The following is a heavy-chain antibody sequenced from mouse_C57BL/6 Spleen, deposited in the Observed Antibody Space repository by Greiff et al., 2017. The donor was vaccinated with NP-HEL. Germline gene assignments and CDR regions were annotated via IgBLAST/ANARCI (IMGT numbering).Heavy chain of an antibody. CDR3: ARLGRDYGGSSGFAY. V-gene: IGHV5-16*01. J-gene: IGHJ3*01. D-gene: IGHD1-1*01. CDR1: GFTFSDYY. Sequence: DVQLVESEGGLVQPGSSMKLSCTASGFTFSDYYMAWVRQVPEKGLDWVANINYDGSSTYYLDSLKSRFIISRDNAKNRLYLQMSSLKTEDTATYYCARLGRDYGGSSGFAYWGQGTLVTVSA. CDR2: INYDGSST.